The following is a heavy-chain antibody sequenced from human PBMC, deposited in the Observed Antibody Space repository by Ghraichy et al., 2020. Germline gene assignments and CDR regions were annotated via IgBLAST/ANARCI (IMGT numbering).Heavy chain of an antibody. CDR3: ARLSIVGATVDALDM. CDR2: IYPGDSDT. V-gene: IGHV5-51*01. Sequence: GESLNISCKGSGYSFTNYWIGWVRQMPGKGLEWMGIIYPGDSDTRYSPSFQGQVTISADKSISTAYLQWSSLKASDTAMYYCARLSIVGATVDALDMWGQGTMVTGSS. J-gene: IGHJ3*02. CDR1: GYSFTNYW. D-gene: IGHD1-26*01.